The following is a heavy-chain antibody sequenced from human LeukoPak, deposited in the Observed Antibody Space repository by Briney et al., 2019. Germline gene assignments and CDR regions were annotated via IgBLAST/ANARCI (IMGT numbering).Heavy chain of an antibody. D-gene: IGHD6-25*01. CDR1: GFTFSSYA. CDR3: ARDMVGKGYSSVFDY. CDR2: ISGSGGST. Sequence: GGSLRLSCAASGFTFSSYAMSWVRQAPGKGLEWVSAISGSGGSTYYADSVKGRFTISRDNSKNTLYLQMNSLRAEDTAVYYCARDMVGKGYSSVFDYWGQGTLVTVSS. J-gene: IGHJ4*02. V-gene: IGHV3-23*01.